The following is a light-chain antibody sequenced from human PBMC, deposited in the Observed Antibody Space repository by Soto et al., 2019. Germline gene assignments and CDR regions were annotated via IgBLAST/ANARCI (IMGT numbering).Light chain of an antibody. V-gene: IGKV1-9*01. J-gene: IGKJ5*01. Sequence: DILLTQSPSFLSASVGDRVTITCRASQGISSYLAWYQQKPGKAPKFLIYAASTLQSGIPSRFSGSGSGTEFTLTISSLQPEDFATFYCQGLNDYPITFGQGTRLEIK. CDR2: AAS. CDR1: QGISSY. CDR3: QGLNDYPIT.